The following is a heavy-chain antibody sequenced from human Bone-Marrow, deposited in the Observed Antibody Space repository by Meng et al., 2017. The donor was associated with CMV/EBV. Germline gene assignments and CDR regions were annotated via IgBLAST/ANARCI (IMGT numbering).Heavy chain of an antibody. CDR3: ARESLAARPQYYFAY. CDR2: INPNSGGT. Sequence: ASVKVSCKASGYTFTSYYMHWVRQAPGQGLEWMGWINPNSGGTNYAQKFQGRVTMTRDTSISTAYMELSRLRSDDTAVYYCARESLAARPQYYFAYWGQGQLVNVSS. J-gene: IGHJ4*02. CDR1: GYTFTSYY. V-gene: IGHV1-2*02. D-gene: IGHD6-6*01.